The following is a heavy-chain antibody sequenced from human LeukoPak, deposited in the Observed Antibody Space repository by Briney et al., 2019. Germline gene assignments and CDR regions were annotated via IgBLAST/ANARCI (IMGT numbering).Heavy chain of an antibody. Sequence: SETLSLTCTVSGGSISSYYWSWIRQPPAKGLEWIGYIYYNGSTNYNPSLKSRVTISVDTSKNQFSLKLSSVTAADTAVYYCARHPCSGGSCRMFDYWGQGTLVTVSS. CDR1: GGSISSYY. CDR3: ARHPCSGGSCRMFDY. CDR2: IYYNGST. D-gene: IGHD2-15*01. J-gene: IGHJ4*02. V-gene: IGHV4-59*08.